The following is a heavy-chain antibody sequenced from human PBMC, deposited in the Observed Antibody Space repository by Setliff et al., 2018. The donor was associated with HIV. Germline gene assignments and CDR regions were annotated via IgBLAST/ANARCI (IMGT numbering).Heavy chain of an antibody. CDR2: VDFEDGAK. D-gene: IGHD2-21*01. J-gene: IGHJ4*02. V-gene: IGHV1-24*01. Sequence: GASVKVSCKLSGYTLTEVSMNWVRQAPGKGLEWMGGVDFEDGAKLYAQSFLGRLTMTEDTSTDTAYMDLSSLRSEDTAIYYCAIAIAGTFDHWGQGTLVTVSS. CDR1: GYTLTEVS. CDR3: AIAIAGTFDH.